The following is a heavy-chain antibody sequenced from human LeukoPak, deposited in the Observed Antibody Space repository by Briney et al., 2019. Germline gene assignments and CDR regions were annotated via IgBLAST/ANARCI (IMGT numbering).Heavy chain of an antibody. Sequence: GESLQISCKGSGYNFTSYWIGWVRQMPGKGLEWMGIIYPGYSDTRYSPSFQGQVTISADKSISTAYLQWSSLKASDTAMYYCARPPGYCSSTSCPFDYWGQGTLVTVSS. J-gene: IGHJ4*02. CDR2: IYPGYSDT. V-gene: IGHV5-51*01. D-gene: IGHD2-2*01. CDR1: GYNFTSYW. CDR3: ARPPGYCSSTSCPFDY.